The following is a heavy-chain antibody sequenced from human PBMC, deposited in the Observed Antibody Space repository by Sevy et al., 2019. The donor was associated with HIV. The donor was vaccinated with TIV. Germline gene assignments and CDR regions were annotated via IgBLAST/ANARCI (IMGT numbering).Heavy chain of an antibody. CDR1: GFTFSSYA. Sequence: GGSLRLSCAASGFTFSSYAMSWVRQAPGKGLEWVSVISGSGGSKYYADSVKGRFTISRDNSKNTLYLQMNSLRAEDTAGYYCAKDKVDSIKRGAFDIWGQGTMVTVSS. CDR2: ISGSGGSK. D-gene: IGHD3-3*02. CDR3: AKDKVDSIKRGAFDI. V-gene: IGHV3-23*01. J-gene: IGHJ3*02.